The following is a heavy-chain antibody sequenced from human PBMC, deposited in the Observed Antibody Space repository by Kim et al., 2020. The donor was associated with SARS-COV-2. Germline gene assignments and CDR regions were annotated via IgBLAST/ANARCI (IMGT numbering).Heavy chain of an antibody. V-gene: IGHV1-69*13. Sequence: SVKVSCKASGGTFISYAISWVRQAPGQGLEWMGGIIPIFGTANYAQKLQGRVTITADESTSTAYMELSSLRSEDTAVYYCARWGENSDYYDSSGPDSFDIWGQGTMVTVSS. CDR2: IIPIFGTA. CDR1: GGTFISYA. D-gene: IGHD3-22*01. J-gene: IGHJ3*02. CDR3: ARWGENSDYYDSSGPDSFDI.